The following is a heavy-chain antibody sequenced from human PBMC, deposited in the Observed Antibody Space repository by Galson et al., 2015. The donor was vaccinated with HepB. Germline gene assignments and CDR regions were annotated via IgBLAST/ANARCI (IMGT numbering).Heavy chain of an antibody. CDR3: AREYYDPLTGWTHFDY. Sequence: LSLTCTVSGGSIHSDYWGWIRQPPGKGLEWLGHIHYSGSTNYNPSLKSRVTMSLGTSKNQFSLKLSSVTAADTAVYYCAREYYDPLTGWTHFDYWGQGALVTVSS. CDR2: IHYSGST. CDR1: GGSIHSDY. V-gene: IGHV4-59*01. D-gene: IGHD3-9*01. J-gene: IGHJ4*02.